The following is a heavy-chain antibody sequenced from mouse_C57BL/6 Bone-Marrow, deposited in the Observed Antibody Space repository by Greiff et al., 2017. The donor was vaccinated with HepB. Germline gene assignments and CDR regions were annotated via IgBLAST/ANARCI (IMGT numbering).Heavy chain of an antibody. CDR2: INPSSGYT. V-gene: IGHV1-4*01. Sequence: LVESGADLARPGASVKMSCKASGYTFTSYTMHWVKQRPGQGLEWIGYINPSSGYTKYNQKFKDKATLTADKSSSTAYMQLSSLTSEDSAVYYCAGDYYYAMDYWGQGTSVTVSS. CDR3: AGDYYYAMDY. CDR1: GYTFTSYT. J-gene: IGHJ4*01.